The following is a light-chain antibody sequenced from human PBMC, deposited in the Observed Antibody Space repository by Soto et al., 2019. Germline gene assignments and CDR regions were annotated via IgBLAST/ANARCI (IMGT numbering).Light chain of an antibody. Sequence: DIQMTHSLSTLSASVGDGVTITCRASKSISSWLAWYQQKPGKAPKLLIYDASSLESGVPSRFSGSGSGTEFTLTISSLQPDDFATYYCQQYNSYPLTFGGGTKVDIK. CDR1: KSISSW. V-gene: IGKV1-5*01. J-gene: IGKJ4*01. CDR3: QQYNSYPLT. CDR2: DAS.